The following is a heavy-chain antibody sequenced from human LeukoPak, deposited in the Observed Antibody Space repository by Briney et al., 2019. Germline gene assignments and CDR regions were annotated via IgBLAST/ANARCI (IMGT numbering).Heavy chain of an antibody. CDR1: GYTFTSYG. CDR3: ASLWYYDGRRDVFDF. CDR2: ISAYNGNT. D-gene: IGHD3-22*01. Sequence: GASVKVSCKASGYTFTSYGISWVRQAPGQGLEWMGWISAYNGNTNYAQKLQGRVTMTTDTSTSTAYMELRSLRSDDTAVYYCASLWYYDGRRDVFDFGAKGKRVTV. V-gene: IGHV1-18*01. J-gene: IGHJ3*01.